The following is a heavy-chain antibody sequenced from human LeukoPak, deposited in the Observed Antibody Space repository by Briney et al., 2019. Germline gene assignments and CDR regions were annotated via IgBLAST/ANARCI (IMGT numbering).Heavy chain of an antibody. V-gene: IGHV1-2*02. D-gene: IGHD6-13*01. CDR1: GYTFTSYF. Sequence: ASVKVSCKASGYTFTSYFMHWVRQAPGQGLEWMAWLSLNSGATNYAQNFQGRVTLTRDTSISTAYMELSGLRSDDTAVYYCATSTKYSISWGAFDIWGQGTMVTVSS. CDR3: ATSTKYSISWGAFDI. J-gene: IGHJ3*02. CDR2: LSLNSGAT.